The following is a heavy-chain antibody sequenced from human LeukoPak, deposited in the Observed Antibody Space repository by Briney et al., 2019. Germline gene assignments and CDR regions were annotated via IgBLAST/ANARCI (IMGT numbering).Heavy chain of an antibody. CDR3: ASPGTTGTYDAFDI. CDR1: GFTFSSYA. Sequence: GGSLRLSCAASGFTFSSYAMSWVRQAPGKGLEWVSVISGSGGSTYYADSVKGRFTISRDNSKNTLYLQMDSLRVEDTAVYYCASPGTTGTYDAFDIWGQGTMVTVSS. V-gene: IGHV3-23*01. CDR2: ISGSGGST. D-gene: IGHD1-1*01. J-gene: IGHJ3*02.